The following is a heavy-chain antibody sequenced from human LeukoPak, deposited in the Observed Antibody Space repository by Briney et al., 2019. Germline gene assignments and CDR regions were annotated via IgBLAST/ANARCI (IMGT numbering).Heavy chain of an antibody. CDR1: GYTSTSYG. D-gene: IGHD2-2*01. CDR3: ARDLGDIVVVPAATYYYYYMDV. J-gene: IGHJ6*03. V-gene: IGHV1-18*01. Sequence: ASVKVSCKASGYTSTSYGISWVRQAPGQGLEWMGWISAYNGNTNYAQKLQGRVTMTTDTSTSTAYMELRSLRSDDTAVYYCARDLGDIVVVPAATYYYYYMDVWGKGTTVTVSS. CDR2: ISAYNGNT.